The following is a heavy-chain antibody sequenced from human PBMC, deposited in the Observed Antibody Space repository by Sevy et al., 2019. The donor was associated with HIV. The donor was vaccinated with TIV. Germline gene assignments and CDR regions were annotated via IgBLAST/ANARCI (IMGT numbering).Heavy chain of an antibody. CDR2: INHSGST. Sequence: SETLSLTCAVYGGSFSGYYWNWIRQPPGKGLEWIGEINHSGSTDYNPSLKSRVTISVDTSKNQFSLKLISVTAADTAVYFCARGVFGVFISWFDPWGQGTLVTVSS. CDR1: GGSFSGYY. CDR3: ARGVFGVFISWFDP. D-gene: IGHD3-3*01. J-gene: IGHJ5*02. V-gene: IGHV4-34*01.